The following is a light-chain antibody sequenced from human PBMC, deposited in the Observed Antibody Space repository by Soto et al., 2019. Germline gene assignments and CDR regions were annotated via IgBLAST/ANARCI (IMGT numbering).Light chain of an antibody. CDR3: QQRQNCA. V-gene: IGKV3-11*01. Sequence: PTTLYLSPGERATLSCRASQSVGSYLAWYQQRPGQAPRLLIYDASNRATGIPARFSGSGSGTDFTLTISSLEPEDFAVYYCQQRQNCAFAQVTKV. CDR1: QSVGSY. CDR2: DAS. J-gene: IGKJ1*01.